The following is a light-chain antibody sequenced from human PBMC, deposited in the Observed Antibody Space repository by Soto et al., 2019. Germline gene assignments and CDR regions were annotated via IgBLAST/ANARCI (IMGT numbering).Light chain of an antibody. CDR3: QHYNRDST. J-gene: IGKJ1*01. CDR2: GAS. Sequence: DIQLTQSPSFLSASVGDRVTITCRASQGISSYLAWYQQKPGKAPNLLIYGASTLQSGVPSRFSGSGSGTEFTLTISSLQPDDFATYYCQHYNRDSTFGQGTKVDIK. CDR1: QGISSY. V-gene: IGKV1-9*01.